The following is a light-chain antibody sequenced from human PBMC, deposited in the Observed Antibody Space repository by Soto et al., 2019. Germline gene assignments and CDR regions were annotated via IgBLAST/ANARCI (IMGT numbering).Light chain of an antibody. J-gene: IGKJ4*01. CDR3: QHYNSYPLT. V-gene: IGKV3-20*01. Sequence: VVTQSPGTLSLSPGRSGTLSCRASETVSISYLGWYQQKPGQSPRLLIYAAYNRATGITDRFSGSGSGTEFTLTISSLQPDDFATYYCQHYNSYPLTFGEGTKVDIK. CDR1: ETVSISY. CDR2: AAY.